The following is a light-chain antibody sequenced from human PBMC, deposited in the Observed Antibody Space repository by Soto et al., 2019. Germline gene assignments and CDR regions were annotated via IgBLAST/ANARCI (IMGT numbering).Light chain of an antibody. J-gene: IGKJ3*01. CDR1: QTLSINS. CDR3: QQYDGAPLT. V-gene: IGKV3-20*01. CDR2: AAS. Sequence: EIVLTQSPDTLSLSPGERATLFCRASQTLSINSLAWYQQKPGQAPRLLIYAASTRDTGIPDRFNGSGSGTDFALRINRLEPEDFAVYYCQQYDGAPLTFGPGTKVDVK.